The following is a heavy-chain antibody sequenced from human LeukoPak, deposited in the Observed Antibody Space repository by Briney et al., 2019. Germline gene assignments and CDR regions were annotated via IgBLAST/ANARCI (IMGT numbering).Heavy chain of an antibody. J-gene: IGHJ4*02. CDR1: GGTFSSYA. Sequence: ASVKVSCKASGGTFSSYAISWVRQAPGQGLEWMGWISAYNGNTNYAQKLQGRVTMTTDTSTSTAYMELRSLRPDDTAVYYRARDLRSHYYDSSGYYGPLSMDWGQGTLVTVSS. V-gene: IGHV1-18*01. D-gene: IGHD3-22*01. CDR2: ISAYNGNT. CDR3: ARDLRSHYYDSSGYYGPLSMD.